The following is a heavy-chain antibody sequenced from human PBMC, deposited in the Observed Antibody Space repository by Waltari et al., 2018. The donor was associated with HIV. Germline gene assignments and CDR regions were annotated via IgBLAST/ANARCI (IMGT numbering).Heavy chain of an antibody. D-gene: IGHD4-17*01. J-gene: IGHJ4*02. CDR3: ARGGPDYGEPIDY. Sequence: QVQLVESGGGLVKPGGSLRLSCAASGFTFSDYYIIWVRQAPGKGLEWVSYISASGSSIFYADSVKGRFTISRDNAKNSLFLQRNSLTAEDTAVYYCARGGPDYGEPIDYWGQGTLVTVSS. V-gene: IGHV3-11*01. CDR1: GFTFSDYY. CDR2: ISASGSSI.